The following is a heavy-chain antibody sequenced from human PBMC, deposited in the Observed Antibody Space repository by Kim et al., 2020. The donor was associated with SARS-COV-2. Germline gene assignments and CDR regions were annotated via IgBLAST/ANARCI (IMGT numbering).Heavy chain of an antibody. V-gene: IGHV1-69*01. CDR3: ARDPLEYSSSSGDY. D-gene: IGHD6-6*01. Sequence: AQKVQGRVTITADESTSTAYMEMSSLRSEDTAVYYCARDPLEYSSSSGDYWGQGTLVTVSS. J-gene: IGHJ4*02.